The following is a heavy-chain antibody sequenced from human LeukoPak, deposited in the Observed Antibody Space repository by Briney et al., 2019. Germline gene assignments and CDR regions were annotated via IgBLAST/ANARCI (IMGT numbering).Heavy chain of an antibody. J-gene: IGHJ4*02. CDR1: GFTFDEYA. D-gene: IGHD6-19*01. CDR2: ISWNSGSK. V-gene: IGHV3-9*01. Sequence: PGGSLRLSCAASGFTFDEYAMHWVRQAPGKGLEWVSGISWNSGSKGYAGSVKGRFTISRDNAKNSLYLQMNSLRSEDTALYYCAKDNIRMVVAGTIDYWGQGTLVTVSS. CDR3: AKDNIRMVVAGTIDY.